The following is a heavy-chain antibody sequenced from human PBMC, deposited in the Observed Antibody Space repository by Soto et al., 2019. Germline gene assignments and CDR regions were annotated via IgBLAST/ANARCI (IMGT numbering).Heavy chain of an antibody. CDR2: ISSSGSYI. V-gene: IGHV3-11*06. J-gene: IGHJ2*01. D-gene: IGHD2-21*01. CDR3: ARLRVGVNWYFDL. Sequence: QMQLVESGGDLVKPGGSLRLSCEASGFTFSDYYMSWIRQVPGQGLEWLSFISSSGSYIKYSDSMRGRLTVSRDNGKNSLYLQTHSLRVEDTAVYYCARLRVGVNWYFDLWGRGTMVPVSA. CDR1: GFTFSDYY.